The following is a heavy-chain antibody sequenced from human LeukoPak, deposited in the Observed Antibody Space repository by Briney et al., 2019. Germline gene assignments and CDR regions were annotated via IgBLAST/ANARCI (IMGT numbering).Heavy chain of an antibody. D-gene: IGHD4-23*01. V-gene: IGHV3-30*04. J-gene: IGHJ4*02. Sequence: PGTSLRLSCEASGFAFSSYAMHWVRQGPGKGLEWLAVVSAHGLDKFYADSVKGRFTISKDTSKNTLSLQMNSLGGDDTGVYYCARDLGATVVTAGPDYWGQGTLVTVSS. CDR3: ARDLGATVVTAGPDY. CDR2: VSAHGLDK. CDR1: GFAFSSYA.